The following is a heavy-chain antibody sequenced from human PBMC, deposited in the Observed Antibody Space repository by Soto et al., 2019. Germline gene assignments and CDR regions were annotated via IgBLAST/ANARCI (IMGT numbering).Heavy chain of an antibody. V-gene: IGHV3-30-3*01. CDR1: GFTFSSYA. Sequence: GGSLRLSCAASGFTFSSYAMHWVRQAPGKGLEWVAVISYDGSNKYYADSVKGRFTISRDNSKNTLYLQMNSLRAEDTAVYYCAGDPRIAAADKSVAFWFDPWGQGTLVTVSS. D-gene: IGHD6-13*01. J-gene: IGHJ5*02. CDR2: ISYDGSNK. CDR3: AGDPRIAAADKSVAFWFDP.